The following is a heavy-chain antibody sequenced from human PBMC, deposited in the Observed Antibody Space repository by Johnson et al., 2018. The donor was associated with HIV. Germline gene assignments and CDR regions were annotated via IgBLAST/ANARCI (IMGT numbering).Heavy chain of an antibody. CDR2: ISSSGNSM. Sequence: QVQLVESGGGLVNPGGSLRLSCAASGFTFSDYYMSWIRQAPGKGLEWGSYISSSGNSMYYADSVKGRFTISRDNAKNSLYLQMNILRAEDTAVYYCARAPEVRGVDAFDVWGQGTMVTVSS. CDR3: ARAPEVRGVDAFDV. D-gene: IGHD3-10*01. CDR1: GFTFSDYY. V-gene: IGHV3-11*04. J-gene: IGHJ3*01.